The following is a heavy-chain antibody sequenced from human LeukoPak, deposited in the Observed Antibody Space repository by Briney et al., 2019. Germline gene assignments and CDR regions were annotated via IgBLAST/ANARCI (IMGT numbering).Heavy chain of an antibody. J-gene: IGHJ4*02. CDR1: GFTFSSYE. Sequence: GGSLRLSCAASGFTFSSYEMNWVRQAPGKGLEWVSYISSNGSTIYYADSVKGRFTISRDNAKNALYLQMNSLRAEDTAVYYCAKSLGHSSGYYYVFDYWGQGTLVTVSS. V-gene: IGHV3-48*03. CDR3: AKSLGHSSGYYYVFDY. D-gene: IGHD3-22*01. CDR2: ISSNGSTI.